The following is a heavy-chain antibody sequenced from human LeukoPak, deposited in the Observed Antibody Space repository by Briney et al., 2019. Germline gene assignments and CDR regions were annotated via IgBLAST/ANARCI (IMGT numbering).Heavy chain of an antibody. D-gene: IGHD3-22*01. J-gene: IGHJ3*02. CDR2: ISYSGST. Sequence: PSETLSLTCTVSGFSISSSDYYWSWIRQHPTKGLDWIGYISYSGSTYYNPSLKSRVTISVDTSKNHFSLRLSSVTAADTAVYYCARNFDSYNAFDIWGQGTMVTVSS. CDR1: GFSISSSDYY. V-gene: IGHV4-31*03. CDR3: ARNFDSYNAFDI.